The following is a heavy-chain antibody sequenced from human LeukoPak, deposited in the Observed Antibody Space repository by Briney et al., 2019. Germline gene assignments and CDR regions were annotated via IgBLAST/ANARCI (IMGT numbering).Heavy chain of an antibody. CDR2: IRYDGSNK. V-gene: IGHV3-30*02. Sequence: GGSLRLSCAASGFTFSGYGMHWLRQSPGKGLEWVAFIRYDGSNKYYADSMKGRFTISRDNSKNSLYLQMNSLRTEDTAVYYCAKNQMRNWFGPWGQGTLVTVSS. CDR3: AKNQMRNWFGP. D-gene: IGHD5-24*01. J-gene: IGHJ5*02. CDR1: GFTFSGYG.